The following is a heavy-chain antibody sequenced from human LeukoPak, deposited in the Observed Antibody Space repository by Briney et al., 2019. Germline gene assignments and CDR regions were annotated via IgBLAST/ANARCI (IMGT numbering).Heavy chain of an antibody. Sequence: SETLSLTCAVSGGSFSGYYWSWIRQPPGKGLEWIGEINHSGSTNYNPSLKSRVTISVDTSKNQFSLKLSSVTAADTAVYYCARGKSYYNAIDYWGQGTLVTVSS. D-gene: IGHD3-10*01. CDR2: INHSGST. CDR1: GGSFSGYY. V-gene: IGHV4-34*01. J-gene: IGHJ4*02. CDR3: ARGKSYYNAIDY.